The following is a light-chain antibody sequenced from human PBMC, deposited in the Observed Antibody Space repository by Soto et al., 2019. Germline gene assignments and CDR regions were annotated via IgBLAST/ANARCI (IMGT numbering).Light chain of an antibody. CDR2: DAS. J-gene: IGKJ1*01. CDR1: QSVSSY. CDR3: QKRSNWLWT. Sequence: EIVLTPSPVTLSFSPVYMSTLSCMASQSVSSYLAWYQQKPGQAPRLLIYDASNRATGIPARFSGSGSGTDFTLTISSLEPEDFAVYYCQKRSNWLWTCGQGTKGDIK. V-gene: IGKV3-11*01.